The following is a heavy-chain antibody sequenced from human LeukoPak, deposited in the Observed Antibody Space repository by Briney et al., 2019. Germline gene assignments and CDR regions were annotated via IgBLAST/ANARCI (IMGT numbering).Heavy chain of an antibody. V-gene: IGHV3-21*01. CDR2: ITGSSNYI. J-gene: IGHJ3*02. CDR3: ARDPTFDI. CDR1: GFTFSSYS. Sequence: GGSLRLSCAAPGFTFSSYSMNWVRQAPGKGLEWVSSITGSSNYIYHADSVRGRFTISRDNARNSLYLQTNSLRAEDTAIYYCARDPTFDIWGRGTMVTVSS.